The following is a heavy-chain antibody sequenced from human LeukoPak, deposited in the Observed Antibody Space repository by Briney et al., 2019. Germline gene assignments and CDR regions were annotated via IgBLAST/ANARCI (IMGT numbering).Heavy chain of an antibody. CDR2: IYYSGST. Sequence: SETLSLTCTVSGGSISSSSYYWGWIRQPPGKGLEWIGSIYYSGSTYYNPSLTSRVTISVDTSKNQFSLKLSSVTAADTAVYFCARHIEYSSGWLDYWGQGTLVTVSS. CDR1: GGSISSSSYY. V-gene: IGHV4-39*01. J-gene: IGHJ4*02. D-gene: IGHD6-19*01. CDR3: ARHIEYSSGWLDY.